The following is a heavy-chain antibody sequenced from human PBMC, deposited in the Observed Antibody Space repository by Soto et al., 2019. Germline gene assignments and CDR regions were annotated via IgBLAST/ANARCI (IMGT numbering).Heavy chain of an antibody. CDR2: INPSGDST. D-gene: IGHD1-26*01. CDR1: GYTFSSYY. J-gene: IGHJ4*02. V-gene: IGHV1-46*01. CDR3: AKVWEFGY. Sequence: ASVKVSCKASGYTFSSYYMHWVRQAPGQGLEWMGVINPSGDSTSYAQKFQGRVTMTRDTSTSTLFMELSSLRSEDTAVYFCAKVWEFGYWGQGTLVTVSS.